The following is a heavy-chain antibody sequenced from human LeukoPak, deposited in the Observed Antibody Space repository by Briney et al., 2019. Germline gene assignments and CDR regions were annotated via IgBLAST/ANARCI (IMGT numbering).Heavy chain of an antibody. J-gene: IGHJ3*02. V-gene: IGHV1-18*01. CDR3: ARDHVVGASASDAFDI. Sequence: ASVKVSCKASGYTFTSYGSSWVRQAPGQGLEWMGWISAYNGNTNYAQKLQGRVTMTTDTSTSTAYMELRSLRSDDTAVYYCARDHVVGASASDAFDIWGQGTMVTVSS. CDR2: ISAYNGNT. D-gene: IGHD2-15*01. CDR1: GYTFTSYG.